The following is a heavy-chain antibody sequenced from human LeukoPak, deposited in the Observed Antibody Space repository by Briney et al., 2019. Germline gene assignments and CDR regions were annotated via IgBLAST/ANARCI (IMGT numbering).Heavy chain of an antibody. CDR1: GFTFSSYA. CDR3: AKDLSPSGYDWWGQSYYFDY. D-gene: IGHD5-12*01. V-gene: IGHV3-23*01. J-gene: IGHJ4*02. Sequence: PGRSLRLSCAASGFTFSSYAMSWVRQAPGKGLEWVSAISGSGGSTYYADSVKGWFTISRDNSKNTLYLQMNSLRAEDTAVYYCAKDLSPSGYDWWGQSYYFDYWGQGTLVTVSS. CDR2: ISGSGGST.